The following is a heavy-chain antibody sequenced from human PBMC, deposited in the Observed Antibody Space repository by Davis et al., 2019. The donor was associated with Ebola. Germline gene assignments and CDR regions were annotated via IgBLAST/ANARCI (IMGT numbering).Heavy chain of an antibody. Sequence: MPSETLSLTCAVYGGSFSGYYWSWIRQPPGKGLEWIGEINHSGSTNYNPSLKSRVTISVDTSKNQFSLKLSSVTAADTAVYYCARGAWFGEYWGQEPWSPSPQ. J-gene: IGHJ4*01. CDR3: ARGAWFGEY. V-gene: IGHV4-34*01. CDR2: INHSGST. D-gene: IGHD3-10*01. CDR1: GGSFSGYY.